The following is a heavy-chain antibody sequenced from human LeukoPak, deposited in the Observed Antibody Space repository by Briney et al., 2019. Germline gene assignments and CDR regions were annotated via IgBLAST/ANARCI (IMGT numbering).Heavy chain of an antibody. D-gene: IGHD3-22*01. Sequence: PLETLCLTCTVSGGSISSGGYYWSWGRQHPGKGLEWIGYIYYSGSTYYNPSLKSRVTISVDTSKNQFSLKLSSVTAADTAVYYCASTYYYDSSGYDYWGQGTLVTVSS. V-gene: IGHV4-31*03. CDR2: IYYSGST. J-gene: IGHJ4*02. CDR1: GGSISSGGYY. CDR3: ASTYYYDSSGYDY.